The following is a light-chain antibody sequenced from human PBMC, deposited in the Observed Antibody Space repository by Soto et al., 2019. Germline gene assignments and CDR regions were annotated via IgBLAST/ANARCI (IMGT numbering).Light chain of an antibody. CDR2: DAS. J-gene: IGKJ2*02. V-gene: IGKV3D-20*01. CDR1: QSVTSSF. Sequence: EIVLTQSPAALSLSPGERVTLSCRASQSVTSSFLAWYQQKPGLPPMLLIYDASSRATSIPDRFSGSGSGTDYTLTISRLEPEDFAVYYCQQYGRSPRTCGQGTKLEI. CDR3: QQYGRSPRT.